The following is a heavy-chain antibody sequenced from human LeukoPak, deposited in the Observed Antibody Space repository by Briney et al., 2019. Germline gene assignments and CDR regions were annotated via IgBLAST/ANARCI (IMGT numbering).Heavy chain of an antibody. CDR2: ISWNSGSI. CDR1: GFTFDDYA. CDR3: AREGYDFWSGYFRGLDF. Sequence: GGSLRLSCAASGFTFDDYAMHWVRQAPGKGLEWVSGISWNSGSIGYADSVKGRFTISRDNAKNSLYLQMDSLRAEDTAVYYCAREGYDFWSGYFRGLDFWGQGTLVTVSS. J-gene: IGHJ4*02. V-gene: IGHV3-9*01. D-gene: IGHD3-3*01.